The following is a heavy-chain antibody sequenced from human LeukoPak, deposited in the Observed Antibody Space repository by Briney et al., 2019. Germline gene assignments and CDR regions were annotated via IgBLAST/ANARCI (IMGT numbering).Heavy chain of an antibody. J-gene: IGHJ3*02. CDR3: AGVEPDDFDI. CDR2: IIPIFGTA. Sequence: SSVKVSCKASGGTFSSYAISWVRQAPGQGLEWMGRIIPIFGTANYAQKFQGRVTITTDESTSTAYMELSSQRSEDTAVYYCAGVEPDDFDIWGQGTMVTVSS. CDR1: GGTFSSYA. V-gene: IGHV1-69*05. D-gene: IGHD1-1*01.